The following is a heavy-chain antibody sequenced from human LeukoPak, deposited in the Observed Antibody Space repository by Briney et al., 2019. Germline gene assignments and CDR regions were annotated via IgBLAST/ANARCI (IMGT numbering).Heavy chain of an antibody. D-gene: IGHD3-22*01. CDR2: IYYSGTT. Sequence: SETLSLTCTVSGGSISSSSYFWGWIRQPPGKGLKWIGSIYYSGTTYYNPSLESRVTISVDTSKSQFSLKLSSVTAADTAVYYCARRGLYDSTGYYSFDYWGQGTLVTVSS. CDR3: ARRGLYDSTGYYSFDY. V-gene: IGHV4-39*01. J-gene: IGHJ4*02. CDR1: GGSISSSSYF.